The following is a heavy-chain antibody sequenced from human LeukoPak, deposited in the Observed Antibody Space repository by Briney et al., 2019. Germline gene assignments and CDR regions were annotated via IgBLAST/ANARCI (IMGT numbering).Heavy chain of an antibody. CDR1: GGSISSGGYY. CDR3: ARDAGVMRYYYGMDV. CDR2: IYYSGST. Sequence: SETLSLTCTVSGGSISSGGYYWSWIRQHPARCLEWIGYIYYSGSTYYNPSLKSRVTISVDTSKNQFSLKLSSVTAADTAVYYCARDAGVMRYYYGMDVWGQGTTVTVSS. J-gene: IGHJ6*02. V-gene: IGHV4-30-4*08. D-gene: IGHD3-16*01.